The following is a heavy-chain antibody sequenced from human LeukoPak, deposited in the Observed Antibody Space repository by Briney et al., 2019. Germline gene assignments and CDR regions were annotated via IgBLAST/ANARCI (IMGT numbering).Heavy chain of an antibody. J-gene: IGHJ4*02. CDR1: GYSISSGYY. D-gene: IGHD4-11*01. V-gene: IGHV4-38-2*02. CDR2: IHHSGST. CDR3: ATYSNYIDY. Sequence: PSETLSLTCTVSGYSISSGYYWGWIGQPPGKGLEWIGSIHHSGSTYYKPSLKSRLTISVDTSKNQFSLKLSSVTAADTAVYYCATYSNYIDYWGQGTLVTVSS.